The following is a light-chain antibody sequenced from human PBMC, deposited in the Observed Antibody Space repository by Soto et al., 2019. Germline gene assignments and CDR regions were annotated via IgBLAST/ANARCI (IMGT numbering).Light chain of an antibody. J-gene: IGKJ5*01. Sequence: DIQMTQSPSSLSASVGDRVTITCQASHDIKKFLNWFQEKPGKAPELLIYDASNLQTGVPSRFSGSGSGTNFTFTISSLQPEDIATYYCQRYDSLPPTFGQGTRLDIK. V-gene: IGKV1-33*01. CDR2: DAS. CDR1: HDIKKF. CDR3: QRYDSLPPT.